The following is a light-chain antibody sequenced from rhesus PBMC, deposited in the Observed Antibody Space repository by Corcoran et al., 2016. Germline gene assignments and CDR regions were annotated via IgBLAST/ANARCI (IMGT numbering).Light chain of an antibody. CDR3: MQGTQLPFT. V-gene: IGKV2-78*01. CDR1: PSLLHSDGYTY. Sequence: DIVMTQTPLSLPVTPGEPASISCRSSPSLLHSDGYTYLDWYLQKPGQSPPLLFYLGSNRASGVPDRFSGGGSGTDCTLKISRVVAEDVVVYYCMQGTQLPFTFGPGTKLDIK. J-gene: IGKJ3*01. CDR2: LGS.